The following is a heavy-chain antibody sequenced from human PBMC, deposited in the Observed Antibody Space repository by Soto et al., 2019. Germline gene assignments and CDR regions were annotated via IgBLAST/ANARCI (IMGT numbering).Heavy chain of an antibody. CDR3: ARDIVDTAMVLDYYCMDV. CDR1: GYTFIDYG. V-gene: IGHV1-18*01. CDR2: ISGYTINT. D-gene: IGHD5-18*01. J-gene: IGHJ6*02. Sequence: QVQLVQSGAEVKKPGASVKVSCKASGYTFIDYGISWVRQAPGQGLEWMGWISGYTINTKYAQKVQGRVTMTTDTSTSTAYMELRSLRSDDTAVYYCARDIVDTAMVLDYYCMDVWGQGTTVTVSS.